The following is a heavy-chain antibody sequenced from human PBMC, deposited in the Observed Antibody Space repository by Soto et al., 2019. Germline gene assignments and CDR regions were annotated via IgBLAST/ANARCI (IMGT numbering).Heavy chain of an antibody. Sequence: EVQLLESGGGLVQRGGSLRLACAAAGFAFSIHAMAWFRQAPGKGLEWVSTISGDASRTYYADSVRGRFTISRDSAKNTLYLQVDSLTAEDTALYFCTRQTAGGGGFDYCGQGTLVTVSS. J-gene: IGHJ4*02. CDR1: GFAFSIHA. CDR2: ISGDASRT. V-gene: IGHV3-23*01. D-gene: IGHD3-16*01. CDR3: TRQTAGGGGFDY.